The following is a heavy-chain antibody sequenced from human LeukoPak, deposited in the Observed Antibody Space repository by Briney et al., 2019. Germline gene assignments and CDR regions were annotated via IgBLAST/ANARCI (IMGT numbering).Heavy chain of an antibody. V-gene: IGHV3-23*01. CDR3: AKEFKRDCSSTSCYTGAFDI. D-gene: IGHD2-2*02. J-gene: IGHJ3*02. CDR1: GFTFNNYA. Sequence: GGSLRLSCAASGFTFNNYAMSWVRQAPGKGLEWVSAINGGGGKTYYADSVKGRFTISRDNSKNTLYLQMNSLRAEDTAVYYCAKEFKRDCSSTSCYTGAFDIWGQGTMVTVSS. CDR2: INGGGGKT.